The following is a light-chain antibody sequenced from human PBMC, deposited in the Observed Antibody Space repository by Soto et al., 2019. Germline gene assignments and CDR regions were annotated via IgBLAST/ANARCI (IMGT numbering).Light chain of an antibody. CDR3: GSYAGGNTFV. J-gene: IGLJ1*01. CDR1: SSDVGGYNY. Sequence: QSALTQPRSVSGSPGQSVTISCTGTSSDVGGYNYVSWCQQHPGKAPKLIIYEVTKRPSGVPDRFSGSRSGTTASLTVSGLQAEDEADYYCGSYAGGNTFVFGTGTKVTVL. CDR2: EVT. V-gene: IGLV2-11*01.